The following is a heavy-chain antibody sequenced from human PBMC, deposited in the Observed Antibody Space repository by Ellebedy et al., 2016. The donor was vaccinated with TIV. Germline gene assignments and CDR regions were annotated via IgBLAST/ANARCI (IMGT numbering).Heavy chain of an antibody. D-gene: IGHD3-10*01. J-gene: IGHJ4*02. CDR3: ARHIGGGVIMVRGCFDY. V-gene: IGHV5-51*01. CDR1: GYSFNNHW. Sequence: KVSCXGFGYSFNNHWIGWVRQMPGKGLEWVGIIYPGDSDTRYSPSFEGQVTISVDKSITTAYLVWSSLKASDAAMYYCARHIGGGVIMVRGCFDYWGQGSLVTVAS. CDR2: IYPGDSDT.